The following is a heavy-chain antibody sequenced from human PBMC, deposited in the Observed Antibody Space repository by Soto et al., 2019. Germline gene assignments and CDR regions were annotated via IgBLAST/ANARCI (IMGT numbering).Heavy chain of an antibody. J-gene: IGHJ6*02. Sequence: RGESLKISCKGSGYSFTSYWISWVRQMPGKGLEWMGRIDPSDAYTNYSPSFQGHVTISADKSISTAYLQWISLKASDTAMYYCATGLSRRDGYGGYYPGMDVWGQGTTVNVSS. CDR1: GYSFTSYW. V-gene: IGHV5-10-1*01. D-gene: IGHD5-12*01. CDR3: ATGLSRRDGYGGYYPGMDV. CDR2: IDPSDAYT.